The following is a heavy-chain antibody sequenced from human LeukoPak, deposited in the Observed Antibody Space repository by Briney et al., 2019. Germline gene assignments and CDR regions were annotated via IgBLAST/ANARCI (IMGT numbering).Heavy chain of an antibody. Sequence: SETLSLTCTVSGGSISSYYWSWIRQPPGKGLEWIGYIYYSGSTNYNPSPKSRVTISVDTSKNQFSLKLSSVTAADTAVYYCARTTAYYDSSGYPHYYYYYGMDVWGQGTTVTVSS. CDR2: IYYSGST. CDR1: GGSISSYY. CDR3: ARTTAYYDSSGYPHYYYYYGMDV. J-gene: IGHJ6*02. V-gene: IGHV4-59*08. D-gene: IGHD3-22*01.